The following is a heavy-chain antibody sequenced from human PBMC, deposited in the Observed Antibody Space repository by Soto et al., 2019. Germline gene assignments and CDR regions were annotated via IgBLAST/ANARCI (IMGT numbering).Heavy chain of an antibody. V-gene: IGHV1-69*13. Sequence: GASVKVSCKASGGTFSSYAISWVRQAPGQGPEWMGGIIPIFGTANYAQKFQGRVTITADESTSTAYMELSSLRSEDTAVYYCATSSTAWRTVLRYFDWFPTWGQGTLVTVSS. J-gene: IGHJ4*02. CDR1: GGTFSSYA. CDR2: IIPIFGTA. D-gene: IGHD3-9*01. CDR3: ATSSTAWRTVLRYFDWFPT.